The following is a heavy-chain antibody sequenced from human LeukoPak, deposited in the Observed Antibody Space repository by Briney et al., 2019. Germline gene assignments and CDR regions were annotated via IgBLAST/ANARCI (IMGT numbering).Heavy chain of an antibody. CDR2: IYYSGST. V-gene: IGHV4-39*07. J-gene: IGHJ4*02. CDR3: ARDYYGSSGYPSVFDY. D-gene: IGHD3-22*01. CDR1: GGSISSSSYY. Sequence: SETLSLTCTVSGGSISSSSYYWGWIRQPPGKGLEWIGCIYYSGSTYYNPSLKSRVTISVDTSKNQFSLKLSSVTAADTAVYYCARDYYGSSGYPSVFDYWCQGTLVTVSS.